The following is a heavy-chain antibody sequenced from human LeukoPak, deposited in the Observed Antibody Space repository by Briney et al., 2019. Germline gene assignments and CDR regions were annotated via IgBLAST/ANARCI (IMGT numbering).Heavy chain of an antibody. Sequence: GASVKVSCKASGYTFSSYYMHWLRQAPGQGLEWMGIINPGGDDTNYAQKFQGRVTMTRDTSTSTLYMELNSLTCDNTALYFCTRAGKQQLALWAFDIWGQGTMVTVSS. J-gene: IGHJ3*02. CDR1: GYTFSSYY. D-gene: IGHD6-13*01. CDR2: INPGGDDT. V-gene: IGHV1-46*01. CDR3: TRAGKQQLALWAFDI.